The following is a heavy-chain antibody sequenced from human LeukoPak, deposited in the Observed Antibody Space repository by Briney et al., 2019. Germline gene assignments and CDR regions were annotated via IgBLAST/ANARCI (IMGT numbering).Heavy chain of an antibody. CDR2: LYGGGNT. D-gene: IGHD4-17*01. V-gene: IGHV3-66*04. J-gene: IGHJ4*02. CDR1: GFTVSSDF. Sequence: GGSLRLSCAGSGFTVSSDFMIWVRRAPGRGLEWVSILYGGGNTYYGGSVKDRFTISRDNSKNTLYLQMNSLRAEDTAVYYCARQRGTTVTTYQVNWGQGTLVTVSS. CDR3: ARQRGTTVTTYQVN.